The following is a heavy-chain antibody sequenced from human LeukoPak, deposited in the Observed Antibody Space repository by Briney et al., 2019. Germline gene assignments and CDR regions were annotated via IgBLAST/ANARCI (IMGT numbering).Heavy chain of an antibody. V-gene: IGHV1-18*01. CDR3: ARGSGDYYYYYGMDV. Sequence: ASVKVSCKASGYTFTSYGINWVRQAPGQGLEWMGWISAYNDNTNYAQKLQGRVTMTTDTSTNTAYMELRSLRSDDTAVYYCARGSGDYYYYYGMDVWGQGTTVTVSS. CDR1: GYTFTSYG. J-gene: IGHJ6*02. CDR2: ISAYNDNT. D-gene: IGHD4-17*01.